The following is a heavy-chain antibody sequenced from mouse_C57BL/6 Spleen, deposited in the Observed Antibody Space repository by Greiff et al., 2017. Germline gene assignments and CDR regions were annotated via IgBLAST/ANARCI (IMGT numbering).Heavy chain of an antibody. CDR1: GYSFTGYY. CDR3: ARDGTEYYFDY. D-gene: IGHD4-1*01. Sequence: VQLQQSGPELVKPGASVKISCKASGYSFTGYYMNWVKQSPEKSLEWIGEINPSTGGTTYNQKFKAKATLTVDKSSSTAYMQLKSLSSEDSAVYDCARDGTEYYFDYWGQGTTLTVSS. V-gene: IGHV1-42*01. CDR2: INPSTGGT. J-gene: IGHJ2*01.